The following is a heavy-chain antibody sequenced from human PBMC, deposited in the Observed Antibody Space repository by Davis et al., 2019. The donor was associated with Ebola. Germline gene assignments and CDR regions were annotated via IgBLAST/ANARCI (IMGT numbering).Heavy chain of an antibody. CDR2: IIPLFGTA. Sequence: AASVKVSCKASGGTFNSYAISWVRQAPGQGLEWMGGIIPLFGTANYAQKFQGRVTMTRNTSISTAYMELSSLRSEDTAVYYCTTPGGQDSGYDVFDIWGQGTMVTVSS. CDR1: GGTFNSYA. J-gene: IGHJ3*02. D-gene: IGHD5-12*01. V-gene: IGHV1-69*05. CDR3: TTPGGQDSGYDVFDI.